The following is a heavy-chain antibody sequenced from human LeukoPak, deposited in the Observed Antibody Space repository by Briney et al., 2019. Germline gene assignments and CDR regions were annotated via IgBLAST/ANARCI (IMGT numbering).Heavy chain of an antibody. CDR1: GYTFTSYY. V-gene: IGHV1-46*01. D-gene: IGHD2-15*01. J-gene: IGHJ4*02. Sequence: ASVKVSCKASGYTFTSYYVHWVRQAPGQGLEWMGIINPSGGSTSYAQKFQGRVTMTRDMSTSTVSMELSSLRADDTAVFYCANLCSGGTCYSSTTLGPWNYFDYWGQGTLVTVSS. CDR2: INPSGGST. CDR3: ANLCSGGTCYSSTTLGPWNYFDY.